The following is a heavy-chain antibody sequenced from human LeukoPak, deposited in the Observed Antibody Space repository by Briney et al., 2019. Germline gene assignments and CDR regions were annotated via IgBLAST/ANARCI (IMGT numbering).Heavy chain of an antibody. Sequence: PGRSLRLSCAASGFTFSSYGMPWVRQAPGKGLEWVAVISYDGSNKYYADSVKGRFTISRDNSKNTLYLQMNSLRAEDTAVYYCAKARRSSGGYFDYWGQGTLVTVSS. V-gene: IGHV3-30*18. J-gene: IGHJ4*02. CDR3: AKARRSSGGYFDY. CDR1: GFTFSSYG. CDR2: ISYDGSNK. D-gene: IGHD6-19*01.